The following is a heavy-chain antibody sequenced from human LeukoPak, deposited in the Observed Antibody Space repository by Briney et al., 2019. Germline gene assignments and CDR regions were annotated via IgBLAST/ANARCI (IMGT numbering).Heavy chain of an antibody. J-gene: IGHJ4*02. CDR1: GESFSVYY. CDR3: ARRYCSSTSCYATGPFDY. Sequence: SETLSLTCAVYGESFSVYYWSWIRQPPGEGLEWIGEINHSGSTNYNTSLKSRVTISVSTSKTQFSLKLRSVTAADTAVYYCARRYCSSTSCYATGPFDYWGQGTLVTVSS. D-gene: IGHD2-2*01. V-gene: IGHV4-34*01. CDR2: INHSGST.